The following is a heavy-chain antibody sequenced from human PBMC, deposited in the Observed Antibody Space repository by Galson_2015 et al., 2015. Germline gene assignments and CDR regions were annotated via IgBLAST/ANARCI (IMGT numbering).Heavy chain of an antibody. CDR3: ARANWAYCGGDCYSTYFDF. CDR2: ISYSGRT. D-gene: IGHD2-21*02. J-gene: IGHJ4*02. Sequence: LSLTCTVSGGSFSSDDHYWTWIRQHPAQGLEWIGYISYSGRTYYNPSLKSRVTISVDTSKNQFSLKMTSLTAADTAVYFCARANWAYCGGDCYSTYFDFWGQGTLVTVSS. V-gene: IGHV4-31*03. CDR1: GGSFSSDDHY.